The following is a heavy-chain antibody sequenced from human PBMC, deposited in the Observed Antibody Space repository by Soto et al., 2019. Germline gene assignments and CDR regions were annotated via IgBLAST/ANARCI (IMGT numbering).Heavy chain of an antibody. J-gene: IGHJ6*03. CDR1: GFTFSNYW. V-gene: IGHV3-74*02. D-gene: IGHD2-15*01. CDR3: ARGDCVGGTCYSFAGSFYYYMDL. Sequence: EVQLVESGGGLVQPGGSLRLSCAASGFTFSNYWMYWVRQAPGKGLEWVSRINSDGSVSSYADSVKGRLTISRDNVKNTLYLQMDGLRAEETALYYCARGDCVGGTCYSFAGSFYYYMDLWGKGTTVTVFS. CDR2: INSDGSVS.